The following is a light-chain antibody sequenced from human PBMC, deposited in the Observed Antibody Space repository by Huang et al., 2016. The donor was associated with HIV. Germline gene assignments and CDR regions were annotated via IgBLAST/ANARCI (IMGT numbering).Light chain of an antibody. J-gene: IGKJ4*01. CDR3: HQYNNWLLS. CDR1: RSVSTN. CDR2: GSS. Sequence: EIVMTRSPATLSVSPGQRVTLSCRANRSVSTNLAWYHQRHVQAPRLLIYGSSTRAPGIPARFSGSGSGTDFSLTISSLQSEDFALYYCHQYNNWLLSFGGGTRV. V-gene: IGKV3-15*01.